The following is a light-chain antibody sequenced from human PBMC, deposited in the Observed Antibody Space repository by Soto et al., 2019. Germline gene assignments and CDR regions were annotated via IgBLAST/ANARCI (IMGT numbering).Light chain of an antibody. V-gene: IGKV3-20*01. CDR3: QQYGSSPRT. J-gene: IGKJ1*01. CDR2: GTS. CDR1: QSVSSY. Sequence: EIVLTQSPATLSLSPGERATLSCRASQSVSSYLAWYQQKPGQAPRLLISGTSSRATDIPDRFSGSGSGTDFTLTISRLEPEDFAVYYCQQYGSSPRTFGQGTKVEI.